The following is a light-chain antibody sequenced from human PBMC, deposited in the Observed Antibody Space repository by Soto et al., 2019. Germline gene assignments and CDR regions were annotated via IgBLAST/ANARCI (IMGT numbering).Light chain of an antibody. CDR2: GAS. CDR3: QQYNNWPS. J-gene: IGKJ1*01. CDR1: QSVSRTY. Sequence: EIVLTQSPDTLSFSPVERATLSFRASQSVSRTYLAWYQQKPGQAPRLLIYGASTRATGIPARFSGSGSGTEFTLTISSLQSEDFAVYYCQQYNNWPSFGQGTKVDIK. V-gene: IGKV3-15*01.